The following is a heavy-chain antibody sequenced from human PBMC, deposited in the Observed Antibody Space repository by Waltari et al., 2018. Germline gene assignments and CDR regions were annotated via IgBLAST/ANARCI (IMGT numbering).Heavy chain of an antibody. V-gene: IGHV1-3*01. D-gene: IGHD2-15*01. J-gene: IGHJ3*02. CDR2: INAGNGNT. CDR3: ARDGWFNPKAFDI. CDR1: GYTFTSYA. Sequence: QVQLVQSGAEVKKPGASVKVSCKASGYTFTSYAMHLVRQAPGQRLEWMGWINAGNGNTKYSQKFQGRVTITRDTSASTAYMELSSLRSEDTAVYYCARDGWFNPKAFDIWGQGTMVTVSS.